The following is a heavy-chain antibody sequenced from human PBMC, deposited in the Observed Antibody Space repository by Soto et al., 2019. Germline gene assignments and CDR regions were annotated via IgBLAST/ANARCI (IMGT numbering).Heavy chain of an antibody. Sequence: PSETLSLTCAVYGGSFSGYYWSWIRQPPGKGLEWIGEINHSGSTNYNPSLKSRVTISVDTSKNQFSLKLSSVTAADTAVYYCARGFDGGWYYFDYWGQRTLVTVSS. J-gene: IGHJ4*02. D-gene: IGHD6-19*01. CDR2: INHSGST. CDR3: ARGFDGGWYYFDY. V-gene: IGHV4-34*01. CDR1: GGSFSGYY.